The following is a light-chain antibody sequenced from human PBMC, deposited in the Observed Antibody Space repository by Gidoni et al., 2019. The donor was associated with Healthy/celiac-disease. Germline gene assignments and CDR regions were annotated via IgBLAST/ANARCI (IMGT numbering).Light chain of an antibody. J-gene: IGKJ2*01. CDR3: QQYGSSPYT. CDR1: QSVSSSY. CDR2: GAS. V-gene: IGKV3-20*01. Sequence: EIVLTQSPGTLSLSPGERATLSCRASQSVSSSYLAWYQQKPGQAPRLLIYGASSRATGIPDRFSGSGSVTDFTLTISRLEPEDFAVYSCQQYGSSPYTFGQGTKLEIK.